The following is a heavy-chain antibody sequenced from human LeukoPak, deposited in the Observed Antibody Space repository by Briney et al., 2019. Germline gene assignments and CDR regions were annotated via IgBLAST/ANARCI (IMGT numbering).Heavy chain of an antibody. V-gene: IGHV5-51*01. Sequence: GESLKISCQASGYKFTNYWIGWVRQMSGKDLEWMGIINPDDYETTYSPSFQGQATTSVDKSVSTTCLQWTSLKASDTAMYYCARLVVPAAISYWGQGTLVNVFS. CDR1: GYKFTNYW. CDR2: INPDDYET. J-gene: IGHJ4*02. CDR3: ARLVVPAAISY. D-gene: IGHD2-2*01.